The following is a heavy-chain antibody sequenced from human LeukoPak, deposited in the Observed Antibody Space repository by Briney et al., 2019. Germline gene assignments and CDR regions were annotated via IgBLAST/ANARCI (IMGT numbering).Heavy chain of an antibody. V-gene: IGHV4-39*07. Sequence: SETLSLTCTVSGGSIGSTNYYWGWIRQPPGKGLEWIANIYYSGSTYYNPSLKSRVTISVDTSKNQFSLKLSSVTAADTAVYYCARYAPNSSGCYPYYFDYWGQGTLVTVSS. D-gene: IGHD3-22*01. CDR3: ARYAPNSSGCYPYYFDY. CDR2: IYYSGST. J-gene: IGHJ4*02. CDR1: GGSIGSTNYY.